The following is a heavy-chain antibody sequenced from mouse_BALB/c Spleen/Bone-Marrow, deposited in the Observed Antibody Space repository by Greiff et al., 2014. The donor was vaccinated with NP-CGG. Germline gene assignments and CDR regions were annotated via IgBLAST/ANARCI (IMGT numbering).Heavy chain of an antibody. CDR1: GFSLTSYG. Sequence: VQLVESGPGLVQPSQSLSITCTVSGFSLTSYGVHWVRQSPGKGLEWLGVIWSGGSTDYNAAFISRLSISKDNSKSQVFFKMKSLKVDEPAISYGARKKKDYDGTLAYWGKGTLVTVFA. V-gene: IGHV2-4-1*01. CDR3: ARKKKDYDGTLAY. J-gene: IGHJ3*01. CDR2: IWSGGST. D-gene: IGHD2-4*01.